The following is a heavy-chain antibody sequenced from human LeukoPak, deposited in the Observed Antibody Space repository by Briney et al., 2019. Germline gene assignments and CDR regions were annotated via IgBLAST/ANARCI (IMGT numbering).Heavy chain of an antibody. J-gene: IGHJ4*02. D-gene: IGHD3-3*01. CDR1: GFAFSSFA. CDR3: AKDTALNITVSAPSDY. Sequence: GGSLRLSCAASGFAFSSFAMSWVLQAPGKGLEWVSAISGSGGSTSYADSVKGRFTISRDSSKNTLYLHMNTLRAEDTAVYYCAKDTALNITVSAPSDYWGQGTLVTVSS. CDR2: ISGSGGST. V-gene: IGHV3-23*01.